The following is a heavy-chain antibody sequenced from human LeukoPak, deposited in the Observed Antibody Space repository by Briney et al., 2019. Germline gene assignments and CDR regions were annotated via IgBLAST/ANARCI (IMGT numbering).Heavy chain of an antibody. Sequence: QPGGSLRLSCAASGFTFSRDNMNWVRQAPGKGLEWVSYISSGSIIYYADSVKGRFTISRDSAKNSLYLQMHSLRDEDTAVYYCARGMYYYGSGGLDYWGQGTLVTVSS. J-gene: IGHJ4*02. D-gene: IGHD3-10*01. V-gene: IGHV3-48*02. CDR2: ISSGSII. CDR1: GFTFSRDN. CDR3: ARGMYYYGSGGLDY.